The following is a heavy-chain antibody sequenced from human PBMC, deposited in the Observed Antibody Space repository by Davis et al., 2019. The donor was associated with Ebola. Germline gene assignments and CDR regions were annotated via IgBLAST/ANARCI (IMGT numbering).Heavy chain of an antibody. V-gene: IGHV3-11*04. CDR3: ARAGWLQNFDY. CDR2: ISSSGNTI. D-gene: IGHD5-24*01. CDR1: GFTFSDYF. Sequence: PGGSLRLSCAASGFTFSDYFMSWIRQAPGKGLEWVSYISSSGNTIYYADSMKGRFTISRDNAKNSLYLQMSSLRAEDTAVYYCARAGWLQNFDYWGQGTLVTVSS. J-gene: IGHJ4*02.